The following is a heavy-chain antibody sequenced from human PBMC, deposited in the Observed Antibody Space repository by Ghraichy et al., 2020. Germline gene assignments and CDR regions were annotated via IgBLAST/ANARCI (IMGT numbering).Heavy chain of an antibody. Sequence: SETLSLTCTVSGYSITSYYWSWIRQPPGKGLEWIGYIFHSGYNKYNPSLKSQVTISADTSKNQFSLKLSSVTAADTAVYYCARVDYWSGFYDYWGQGTQVTVSS. D-gene: IGHD3-3*01. CDR2: IFHSGYN. J-gene: IGHJ4*02. V-gene: IGHV4-59*01. CDR1: GYSITSYY. CDR3: ARVDYWSGFYDY.